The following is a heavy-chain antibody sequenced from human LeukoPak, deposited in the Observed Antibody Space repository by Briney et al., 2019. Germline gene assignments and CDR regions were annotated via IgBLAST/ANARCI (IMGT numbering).Heavy chain of an antibody. V-gene: IGHV4-59*01. J-gene: IGHJ6*03. CDR2: IYFSGST. CDR1: GGSISSYY. D-gene: IGHD4-17*01. Sequence: PSETLSLTCTVSGGSISSYYWSWIRQPPGKGLEWIGYIYFSGSTNYNPSLKSRVTISVDTSENQLSLWLNSVTAADTAVYYCARDHGGDHTYYYYMDVWGKGTTVTISS. CDR3: ARDHGGDHTYYYYMDV.